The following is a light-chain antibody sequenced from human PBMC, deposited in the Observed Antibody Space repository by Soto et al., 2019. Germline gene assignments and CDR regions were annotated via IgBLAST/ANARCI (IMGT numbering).Light chain of an antibody. CDR3: SSYTSSSTYVV. CDR1: SSDVGGYNY. CDR2: DVI. Sequence: QSVLTQPASVSGSPGQSITISCTGTSSDVGGYNYVSWYQQHPGKAPNLMIYDVINRPSGVSNRFSGSKSGNSASLTIFGLQAEDEADYYCSSYTSSSTYVVFGGGTKVTVL. J-gene: IGLJ2*01. V-gene: IGLV2-14*03.